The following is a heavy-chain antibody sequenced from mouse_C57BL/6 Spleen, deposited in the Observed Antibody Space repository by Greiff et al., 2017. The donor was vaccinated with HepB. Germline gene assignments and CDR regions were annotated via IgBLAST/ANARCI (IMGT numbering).Heavy chain of an antibody. CDR3: ARIYYDYEVAY. D-gene: IGHD2-4*01. Sequence: EVKVVESGGGLVKPGGSLKLSCAASGFTFSDYGMHWVRQAPEKGLEWVAYISSGSSTIYYADTVKGRFTISRDNAKNTLFLQMTSLRSEDTAMYYCARIYYDYEVAYWGQGTLVTVSA. CDR2: ISSGSSTI. V-gene: IGHV5-17*01. CDR1: GFTFSDYG. J-gene: IGHJ3*01.